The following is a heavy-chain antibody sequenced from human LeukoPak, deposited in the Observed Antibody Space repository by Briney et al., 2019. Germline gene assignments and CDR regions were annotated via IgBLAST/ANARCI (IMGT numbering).Heavy chain of an antibody. J-gene: IGHJ4*02. Sequence: GASVKVSCKASGYTFTNYDINWLRQATGQGLEWVGWMNPKSGNTGYSQKFQGRVTFTTDTSKNIAYMELSSLKFEDTAVYYCAKEDIPSVTYFDSWGQGTLVTVSS. D-gene: IGHD2-2*01. V-gene: IGHV1-8*03. CDR1: GYTFTNYD. CDR2: MNPKSGNT. CDR3: AKEDIPSVTYFDS.